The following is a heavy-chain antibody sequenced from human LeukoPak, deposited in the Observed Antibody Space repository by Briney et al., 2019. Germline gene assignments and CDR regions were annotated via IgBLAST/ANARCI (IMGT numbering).Heavy chain of an antibody. CDR3: ARMRSFWSGLDAFDI. Sequence: GGSLRLSCAASGFTFSSYSMNWVRQAPGKGLEWVSSISSSSSYIYYADSVKGRFTISRDNAKNSLYLQMNSLRAEDTAVYYCARMRSFWSGLDAFDIWGQGTMVTVSS. J-gene: IGHJ3*02. CDR2: ISSSSSYI. CDR1: GFTFSSYS. V-gene: IGHV3-21*01. D-gene: IGHD3-3*01.